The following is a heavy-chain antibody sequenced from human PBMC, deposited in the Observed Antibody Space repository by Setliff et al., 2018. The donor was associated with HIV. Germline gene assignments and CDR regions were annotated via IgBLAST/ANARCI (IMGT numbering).Heavy chain of an antibody. CDR3: ARRGYSEYVNNFYMDV. Sequence: PGESLKISCAASGFTFSASTMHWVRQASGKGLEWVGRIRTKPNAFATAYAASVRGRFTISRDDSKNTAYLQMNSLKSEDTAVYYCARRGYSEYVNNFYMDVWGKGTTVTVSS. CDR2: IRTKPNAFAT. V-gene: IGHV3-73*01. J-gene: IGHJ6*04. CDR1: GFTFSAST. D-gene: IGHD3-16*01.